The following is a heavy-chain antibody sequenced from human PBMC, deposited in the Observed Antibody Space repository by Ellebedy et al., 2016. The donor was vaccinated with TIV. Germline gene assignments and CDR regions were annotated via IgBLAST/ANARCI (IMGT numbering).Heavy chain of an antibody. J-gene: IGHJ4*02. CDR3: VRGRTGIGINKFFFDY. V-gene: IGHV3-30*03. Sequence: GESLKISXAASGFTFSSYWMHWVRQAPGRGLEWVAISSFDGGNKYHADSVEGRFAISRDFSKNTLYLQMNSLTPDDTAVFYCVRGRTGIGINKFFFDYWGRGTLVTVSS. D-gene: IGHD3-10*01. CDR2: SSFDGGNK. CDR1: GFTFSSYW.